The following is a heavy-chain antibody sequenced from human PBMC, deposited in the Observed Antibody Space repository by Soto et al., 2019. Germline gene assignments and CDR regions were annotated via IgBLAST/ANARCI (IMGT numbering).Heavy chain of an antibody. Sequence: ESLKISCDASGYRFTSYWIGLGRQIPWKGLEWMGIIHPGDSHTKYSPSFQGQVTISVDKSITTAYLQWSSMKASDTAMYYCASTPGPEVAASLERDYFAGTEVWGNGNTVTVSS. D-gene: IGHD2-15*01. V-gene: IGHV5-51*01. CDR3: ASTPGPEVAASLERDYFAGTEV. CDR1: GYRFTSYW. J-gene: IGHJ6*04. CDR2: IHPGDSHT.